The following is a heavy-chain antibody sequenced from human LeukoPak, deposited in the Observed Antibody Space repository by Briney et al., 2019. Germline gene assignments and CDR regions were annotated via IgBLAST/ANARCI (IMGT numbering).Heavy chain of an antibody. V-gene: IGHV3-23*01. CDR2: ISGSGGST. D-gene: IGHD3-10*01. CDR3: ARGVNTIYAVHDY. CDR1: GFTFSSYA. Sequence: PGGSLILSCAASGFTFSSYAMSWVRQPPGKGLECVSSISGSGGSTYHADSVRGRFTISRDNAKNTLFLQMDSLRAEDTAVYYCARGVNTIYAVHDYWGQGTLVTVSS. J-gene: IGHJ4*02.